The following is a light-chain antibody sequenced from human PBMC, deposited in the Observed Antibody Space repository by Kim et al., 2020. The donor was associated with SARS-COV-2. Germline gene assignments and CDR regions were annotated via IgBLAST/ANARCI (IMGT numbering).Light chain of an antibody. CDR3: QAWDSSTAVV. Sequence: VSPGQTVSLTWYGDKLGDKYAGWCQQKPGQSPVLVIYQDSKRPSGIPERFSGSNSGNTATLTISGTQAMDEADYYCQAWDSSTAVVFGGGTQLTVL. CDR2: QDS. CDR1: KLGDKY. V-gene: IGLV3-1*01. J-gene: IGLJ2*01.